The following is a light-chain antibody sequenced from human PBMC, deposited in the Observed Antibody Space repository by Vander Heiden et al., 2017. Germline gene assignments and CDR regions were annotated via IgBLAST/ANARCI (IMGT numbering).Light chain of an antibody. V-gene: IGLV2-23*02. Sequence: QSALTQPASVSGSPGQSITISCTGTSSDVGNYNLVSWYQQHPSKAPKLIIYEVNQRPSGVSNRCSASKSGNTASLTIAGLQAEDEATYYCCSYAGGGTVGVFGGGTRLTVL. CDR3: CSYAGGGTVGV. CDR2: EVN. J-gene: IGLJ3*02. CDR1: SSDVGNYNL.